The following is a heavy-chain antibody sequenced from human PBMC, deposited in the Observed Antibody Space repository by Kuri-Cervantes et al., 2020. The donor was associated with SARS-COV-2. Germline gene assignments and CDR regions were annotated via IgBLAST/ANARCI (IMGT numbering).Heavy chain of an antibody. CDR3: ARLRTNYDILTGYPLPDYFDY. V-gene: IGHV3-53*01. Sequence: GGSLRLSCAASGFTVSSNYMSWVRQAPGKGLAWVSVIYSGGSTYYADSVKGRFTISRDNSKNTLYLQMNSLRAEDTAVYYCARLRTNYDILTGYPLPDYFDYWGQGTLVTVSS. D-gene: IGHD3-9*01. CDR1: GFTVSSNY. CDR2: IYSGGST. J-gene: IGHJ4*02.